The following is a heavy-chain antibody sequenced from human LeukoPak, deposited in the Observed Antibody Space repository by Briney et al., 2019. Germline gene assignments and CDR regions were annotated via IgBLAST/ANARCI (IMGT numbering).Heavy chain of an antibody. J-gene: IGHJ6*03. CDR2: ISAGGGAI. V-gene: IGHV3-23*01. Sequence: GGSLRLSCAASGFTFSNYDMGWVRQAPGEGLEWVSSISAGGGAIYYADSVKGRFTISRDNAKNSLYLQMNSLRAEDTAVYYCARLHSYGPHMDVWGKGTTVTVSS. CDR1: GFTFSNYD. D-gene: IGHD5-18*01. CDR3: ARLHSYGPHMDV.